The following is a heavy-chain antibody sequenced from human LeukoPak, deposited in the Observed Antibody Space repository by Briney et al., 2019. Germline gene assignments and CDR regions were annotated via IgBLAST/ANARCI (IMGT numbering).Heavy chain of an antibody. J-gene: IGHJ4*02. V-gene: IGHV3-33*08. Sequence: GGSLRLSCAASGFTFSSYAMSWVRQAPGKGLEWVAVIWYDGSNKYYADSVKGRFAISRDNAKNTLYLQMNSLRAEDTAMYYCARDLPALDYWGQGTLVTVSS. CDR2: IWYDGSNK. CDR3: ARDLPALDY. CDR1: GFTFSSYA.